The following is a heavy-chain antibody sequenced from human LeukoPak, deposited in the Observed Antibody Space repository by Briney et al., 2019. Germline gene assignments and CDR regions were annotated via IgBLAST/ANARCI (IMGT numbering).Heavy chain of an antibody. J-gene: IGHJ5*02. CDR2: IYYSGTT. Sequence: SETLSLTCTVSGRSISSYYWSWIRQPPGRGLEWIGYIYYSGTTNYNPSLKSRATISVDTSKNQFSLKLSSVTAADTAVYYCARVEYYYGSGSYYNYWFDPWGQGTLVTVSS. D-gene: IGHD3-10*01. CDR1: GRSISSYY. CDR3: ARVEYYYGSGSYYNYWFDP. V-gene: IGHV4-59*01.